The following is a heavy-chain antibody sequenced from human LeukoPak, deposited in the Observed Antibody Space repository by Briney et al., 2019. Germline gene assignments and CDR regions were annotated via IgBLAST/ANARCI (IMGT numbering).Heavy chain of an antibody. CDR3: ASTPFKYDYIGGSYRYRRAFDI. V-gene: IGHV4-34*01. CDR1: GGSFSGYY. D-gene: IGHD3-16*02. CDR2: INHSGST. Sequence: PSETLSLTCAVYGGSFSGYYWSWIRQPPGKGLEWIGEINHSGSTNYNPSLKSRVTISVDTSKNQFSLKLSSVTAADTAVYYCASTPFKYDYIGGSYRYRRAFDIWGQGTMVTVSS. J-gene: IGHJ3*02.